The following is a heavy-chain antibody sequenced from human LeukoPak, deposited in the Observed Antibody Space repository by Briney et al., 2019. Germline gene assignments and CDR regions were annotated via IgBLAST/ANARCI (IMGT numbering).Heavy chain of an antibody. CDR1: GGSISSYY. J-gene: IGHJ4*02. V-gene: IGHV4-59*12. CDR3: ARGAAYGDYVFDY. D-gene: IGHD4-17*01. Sequence: SETLSLTCTVSGGSISSYYWSWIRQPPGKGLEWIGYIYYVGSTNYNPSLRSRATMSVDTSKNQFSLKLTSVTAADTAVYHCARGAAYGDYVFDYWGQGTLVTVSS. CDR2: IYYVGST.